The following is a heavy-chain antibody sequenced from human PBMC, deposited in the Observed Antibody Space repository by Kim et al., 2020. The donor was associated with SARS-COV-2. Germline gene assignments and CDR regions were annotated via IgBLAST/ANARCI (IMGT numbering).Heavy chain of an antibody. D-gene: IGHD3-10*01. J-gene: IGHJ4*01. CDR3: AREPFVRKPIIYHLDY. CDR2: ISSDGYSN. Sequence: GGSLRLSCAASGFTFSTYTMHWVRKAPGKGLEWVSVISSDGYSNYYTDSVKGRFTISRDNSKNTLYLQMSSLRIEDTAVYYCAREPFVRKPIIYHLDYWG. V-gene: IGHV3-30-3*01. CDR1: GFTFSTYT.